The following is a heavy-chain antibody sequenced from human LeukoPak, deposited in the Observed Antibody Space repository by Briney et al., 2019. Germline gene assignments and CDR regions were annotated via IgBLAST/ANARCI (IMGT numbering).Heavy chain of an antibody. CDR1: GCTFTTYW. J-gene: IGHJ4*02. CDR2: ISSSGSTI. D-gene: IGHD3-10*01. V-gene: IGHV3-48*04. CDR3: ASWFGSGSAFDY. Sequence: GGSLRLSCAASGCTFTTYWMSWVREAPGKGLEWVSYISSSGSTIYYADSVKGRFTISRDNAKNSLYLQMNSLRAEDTAVYYCASWFGSGSAFDYWGQGTLVTVSS.